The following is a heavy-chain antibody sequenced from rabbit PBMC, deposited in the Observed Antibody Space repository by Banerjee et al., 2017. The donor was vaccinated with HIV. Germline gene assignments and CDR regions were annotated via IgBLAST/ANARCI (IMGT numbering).Heavy chain of an antibody. CDR1: GFSFSSSYW. J-gene: IGHJ6*01. CDR2: IYGGSGST. D-gene: IGHD8-1*01. Sequence: QEQLEESGGGLVQPEGSLTLTCTASGFSFSSSYWPCWVRQAPGKGLEWIGCIYGGSGSTYYATWAKGRFTISKTSSTTVTLQMTSLTAADTATYFCARWVSGSNYFGLWGQGTLVTVS. V-gene: IGHV1S45*01. CDR3: ARWVSGSNYFGL.